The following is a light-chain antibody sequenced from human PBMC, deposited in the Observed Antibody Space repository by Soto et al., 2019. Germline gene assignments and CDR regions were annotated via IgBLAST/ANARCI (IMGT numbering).Light chain of an antibody. V-gene: IGKV1-5*03. CDR2: KAS. CDR3: HQYKGYPLT. CDR1: QDISSW. Sequence: DIQMTQSPSTLTAFIGDRVTITCRASQDISSWLAWYKQEPGKAPKVLIHKASTFKSGVPPRFSGSGSGTEFTLTISSLQPDDSATYYCHQYKGYPLTFGGGTKVEI. J-gene: IGKJ4*01.